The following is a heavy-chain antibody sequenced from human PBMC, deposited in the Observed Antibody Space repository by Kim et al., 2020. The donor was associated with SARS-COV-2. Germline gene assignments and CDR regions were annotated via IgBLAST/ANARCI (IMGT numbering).Heavy chain of an antibody. Sequence: SETLSLTCTVSGGSISSSSYYWGWIRQPPGKGLEWIGSIYYSGSTYYNPSLKSRVTISVDTSKNQFSLKLSSVTAADTAVYYCARRGSSSWYRDNWFDPWGQGTLVTVSS. CDR1: GGSISSSSYY. J-gene: IGHJ5*02. CDR2: IYYSGST. V-gene: IGHV4-39*01. D-gene: IGHD6-13*01. CDR3: ARRGSSSWYRDNWFDP.